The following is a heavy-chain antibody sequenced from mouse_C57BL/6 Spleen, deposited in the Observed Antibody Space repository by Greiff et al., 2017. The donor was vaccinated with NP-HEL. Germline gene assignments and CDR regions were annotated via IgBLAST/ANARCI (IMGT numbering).Heavy chain of an antibody. J-gene: IGHJ2*01. V-gene: IGHV3-6*01. CDR1: GYSITSGYY. Sequence: VQLKESGPGLVKPSQSLSLTCSVTGYSITSGYYWNWIRQFPGNKLEWMGYISYDGSNNYNPSLKNRISITRDTSKNQFFLKLNSVTTEDTATYYCARDPYYYGSSYWGQGTTLTVSS. D-gene: IGHD1-1*01. CDR3: ARDPYYYGSSY. CDR2: ISYDGSN.